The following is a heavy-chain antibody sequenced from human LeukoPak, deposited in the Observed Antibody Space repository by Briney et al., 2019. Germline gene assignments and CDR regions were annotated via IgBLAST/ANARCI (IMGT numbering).Heavy chain of an antibody. CDR3: ARDAKAAGTYFDY. J-gene: IGHJ4*02. CDR2: IYYSGST. V-gene: IGHV4-39*07. D-gene: IGHD6-13*01. CDR1: GGSISSSSYY. Sequence: PSETLSLTCTVSGGSISSSSYYWGWIRQPPGKGLEWIGSIYYSGSTYYNPSLKSRVTISVDTSKNQFSLKLSSVTAADTAVYYCARDAKAAGTYFDYWGQGTLVTVSS.